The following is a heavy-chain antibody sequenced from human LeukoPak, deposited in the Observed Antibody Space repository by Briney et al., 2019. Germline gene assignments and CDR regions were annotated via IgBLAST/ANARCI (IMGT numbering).Heavy chain of an antibody. Sequence: PGGSLRLSCAASGFTFSNAWMSWVRQAPGKGLEWVGRIKSKTDGGTTDYAAPVKGRFTISRDDSKNTLYLQMNSLKTEDTAVYYCTTDLFVGATRVYWGQGTLVTVSS. CDR1: GFTFSNAW. CDR3: TTDLFVGATRVY. V-gene: IGHV3-15*01. J-gene: IGHJ4*02. D-gene: IGHD1-26*01. CDR2: IKSKTDGGTT.